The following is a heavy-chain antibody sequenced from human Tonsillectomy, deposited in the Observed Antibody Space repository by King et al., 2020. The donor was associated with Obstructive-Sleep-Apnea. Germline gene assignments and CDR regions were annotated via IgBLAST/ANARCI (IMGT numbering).Heavy chain of an antibody. CDR3: TTERGSFGTSTNCYNS. CDR1: GFTFSNAW. CDR2: IKRKTDGGTT. J-gene: IGHJ4*02. Sequence: VQLVESGGGLVKPGGSLRLSCAASGFTFSNAWMSWVRQVPGKGLEWLGRIKRKTDGGTTDYAAPVRGRFTISRDDSKNTLYLQMNSLKPEDTAVYFCTTERGSFGTSTNCYNSWGQGTLVTVSS. V-gene: IGHV3-15*01. D-gene: IGHD2-2*02.